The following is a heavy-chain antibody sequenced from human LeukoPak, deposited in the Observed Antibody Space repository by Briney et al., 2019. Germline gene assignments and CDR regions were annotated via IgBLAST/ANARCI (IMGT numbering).Heavy chain of an antibody. J-gene: IGHJ4*02. Sequence: SETLSLTCSVSGGSVSNRNYYWGWIRQPPGKGLEWIGSIDYSKSTYYNPSLKSRVTVSLDTSRNQFSLKLNSVTAADTAVYYCARHSPQRGYGYGYPFDSWGQGTLVTVSS. CDR1: GGSVSNRNYY. CDR2: IDYSKST. D-gene: IGHD5-18*01. V-gene: IGHV4-39*01. CDR3: ARHSPQRGYGYGYPFDS.